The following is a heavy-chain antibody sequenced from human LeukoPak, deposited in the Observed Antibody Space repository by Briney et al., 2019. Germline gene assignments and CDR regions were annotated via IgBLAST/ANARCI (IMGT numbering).Heavy chain of an antibody. V-gene: IGHV3-48*04. CDR1: GFTFSSYS. D-gene: IGHD2-2*01. CDR2: ISSSSSTI. Sequence: GGSLRLSCAASGFTFSSYSMNWVRQAPGKGLEWVSYISSSSSTIYYADSVKGRFTISRDNAKNSLYLQMNNLRAEDTAVYYCAKDRTSSYWGQGTLVTVSS. CDR3: AKDRTSSY. J-gene: IGHJ4*02.